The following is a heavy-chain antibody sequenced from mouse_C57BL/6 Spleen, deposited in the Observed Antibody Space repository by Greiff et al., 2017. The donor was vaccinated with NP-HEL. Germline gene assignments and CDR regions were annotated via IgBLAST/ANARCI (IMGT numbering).Heavy chain of an antibody. V-gene: IGHV1-52*01. Sequence: QVQLQQPGAELVRPGSSVKLSCKASGYTFTSYWMHWVKQRPIQGLEWIGNIDPSDSETHYNQKFKDKATLTVDKSSSTAYMQLSSLTSEDSAVYYCARTYGNYRGYAMDYWGQGTSVTVSS. D-gene: IGHD2-1*01. CDR2: IDPSDSET. CDR1: GYTFTSYW. J-gene: IGHJ4*01. CDR3: ARTYGNYRGYAMDY.